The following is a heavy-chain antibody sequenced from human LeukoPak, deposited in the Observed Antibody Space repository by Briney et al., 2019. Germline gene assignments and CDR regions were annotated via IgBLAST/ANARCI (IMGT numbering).Heavy chain of an antibody. CDR1: GGSVSSDY. V-gene: IGHV4-59*02. CDR3: ARDTYSGIYYPYYYYYYMDV. J-gene: IGHJ6*03. CDR2: IYYSGST. D-gene: IGHD1-26*01. Sequence: SETLSLACTVSGGSVSSDYWSWIRQPPGKGLEWIGYIYYSGSTNYNPSLKSRVTISLDTSKNQFSLKVSSVTAADTAVYYCARDTYSGIYYPYYYYYYMDVWGKGTTVTVSS.